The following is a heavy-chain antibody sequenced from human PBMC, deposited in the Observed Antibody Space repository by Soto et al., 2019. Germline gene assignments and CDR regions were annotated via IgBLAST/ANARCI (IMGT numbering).Heavy chain of an antibody. J-gene: IGHJ4*02. CDR2: ISSSGSTI. V-gene: IGHV3-11*01. D-gene: IGHD3-22*01. Sequence: GGSLRLSYAASGFTFSDYYMSWIRQAPGKGLEWVSYISSSGSTIYYADSVKGRFTISRDNAKNSLYLQMNSLRAEDTAVYYCARDLGYYYDSSGYWSGGGYFDYWGQGTLVTVSS. CDR3: ARDLGYYYDSSGYWSGGGYFDY. CDR1: GFTFSDYY.